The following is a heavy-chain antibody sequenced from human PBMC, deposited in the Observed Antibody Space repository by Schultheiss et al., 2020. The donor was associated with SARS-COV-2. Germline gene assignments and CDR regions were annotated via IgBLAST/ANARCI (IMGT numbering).Heavy chain of an antibody. CDR1: GGSISSYY. V-gene: IGHV4-59*08. J-gene: IGHJ3*02. CDR2: IYYSGST. D-gene: IGHD6-13*01. Sequence: SQTLSLTCTVSGGSISSYYWSWIRQPPGKGLEWIGYIYYSGSTNYNPSLKSRVTISVDTSKNQFSLKLSSVTAADTAVYYCARAVQQVAAFDIWGQGTMVTVSS. CDR3: ARAVQQVAAFDI.